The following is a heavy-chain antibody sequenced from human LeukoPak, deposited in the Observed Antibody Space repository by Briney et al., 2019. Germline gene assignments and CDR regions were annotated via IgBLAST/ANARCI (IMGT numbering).Heavy chain of an antibody. V-gene: IGHV1-69*13. CDR1: GGTFSSYA. Sequence: ASVKVSCKASGGTFSSYAISWVRQAPGQGLEWMGGIIPIFGTANYAQKFQGRVTITADESTSTAYMELSSLRSEDTAVYYCARDRGYSSGYAFDIWGQGTMVTVSS. CDR3: ARDRGYSSGYAFDI. J-gene: IGHJ3*02. D-gene: IGHD6-25*01. CDR2: IIPIFGTA.